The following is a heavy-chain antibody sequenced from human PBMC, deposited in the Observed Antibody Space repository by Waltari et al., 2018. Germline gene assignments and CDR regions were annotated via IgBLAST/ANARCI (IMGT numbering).Heavy chain of an antibody. CDR3: ARVMLRGNFDY. CDR2: IYTSGNT. Sequence: QVQLQESGPGLVKPSETLSLTCTVPGASISSYYWTWTRQPPGGGLEWIGYIYTSGNTNYNPSLKSRVTMSVDMSKNQFSLKVNSVTAADTAVYYCARVMLRGNFDYWGQGTLVTVSS. D-gene: IGHD1-26*01. J-gene: IGHJ4*02. V-gene: IGHV4-4*09. CDR1: GASISSYY.